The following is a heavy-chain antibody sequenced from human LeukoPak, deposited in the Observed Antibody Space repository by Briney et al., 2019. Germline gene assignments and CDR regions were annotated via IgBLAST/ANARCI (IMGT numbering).Heavy chain of an antibody. CDR3: VKESRWRGSDY. V-gene: IGHV3-23*01. J-gene: IGHJ4*02. CDR1: GFTFSNYA. CDR2: ISGSASST. Sequence: GGSLRLSCAASGFTFSNYAMSWVRQAPGKGLEWVSAISGSASSTYHADSVKGRFTISRDNSKNTLYLQMNSLRADDTAVYYCVKESRWRGSDYWGQGPLVTVSS. D-gene: IGHD2-15*01.